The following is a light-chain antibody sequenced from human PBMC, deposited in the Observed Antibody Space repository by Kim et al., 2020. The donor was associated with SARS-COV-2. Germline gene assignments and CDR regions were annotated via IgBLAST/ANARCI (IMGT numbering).Light chain of an antibody. V-gene: IGKV1-39*01. J-gene: IGKJ5*01. Sequence: DIQMTQSPSQLSASIGDTVTMTCRASQTIGKSVNWYQQKPGRAPNIVIFDASSLETGVSSRFSGSVSGVDFTLTISSLQPDDLGTYYCQQSFTTPLTFGQGTRLEIK. CDR3: QQSFTTPLT. CDR1: QTIGKS. CDR2: DAS.